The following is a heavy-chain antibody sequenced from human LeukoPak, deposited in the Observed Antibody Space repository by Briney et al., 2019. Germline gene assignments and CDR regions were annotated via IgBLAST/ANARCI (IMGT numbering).Heavy chain of an antibody. D-gene: IGHD3-9*01. CDR1: GGSFSGYY. J-gene: IGHJ4*02. Sequence: PSETLSLTCAVYGGSFSGYYWSWIRQPPGKGLDWIGEINHSGSTNYNPSLKSRVTISVDTSKNQFSLKLSSVTAADTAVYYCARGKRVLRYFDWLSAFDYWGQGTLVTVSS. V-gene: IGHV4-34*01. CDR3: ARGKRVLRYFDWLSAFDY. CDR2: INHSGST.